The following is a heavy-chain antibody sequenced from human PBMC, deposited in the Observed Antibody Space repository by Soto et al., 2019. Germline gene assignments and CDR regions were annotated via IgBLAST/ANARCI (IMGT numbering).Heavy chain of an antibody. D-gene: IGHD3-10*01. CDR1: GGSISSDDYY. CDR2: IYYSGST. Sequence: QVQLQESGPGLVKPSQTLSLTCTVSGGSISSDDYYWSWIRQHPGKGLEWIGYIYYSGSTYYNPSLKSRVTISVDTSKNQISLKLSSVTAADTAVYYCARTMVRGPPFDPWGQGTLVTVSS. J-gene: IGHJ5*02. V-gene: IGHV4-31*03. CDR3: ARTMVRGPPFDP.